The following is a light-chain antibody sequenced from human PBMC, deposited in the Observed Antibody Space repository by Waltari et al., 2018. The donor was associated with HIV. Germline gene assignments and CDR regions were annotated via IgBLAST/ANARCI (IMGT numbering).Light chain of an antibody. Sequence: QSALTQPASVSGSPGQSITLPCTGTSSDVGGYNSVSWYQQHPGKAPKLMIYEVSNRPSGVSNRFSGSKSGNTASLTISGLQAEDEADYYCSSYTSSSTLVVFGGGTKLTVL. CDR2: EVS. CDR1: SSDVGGYNS. CDR3: SSYTSSSTLVV. J-gene: IGLJ2*01. V-gene: IGLV2-14*01.